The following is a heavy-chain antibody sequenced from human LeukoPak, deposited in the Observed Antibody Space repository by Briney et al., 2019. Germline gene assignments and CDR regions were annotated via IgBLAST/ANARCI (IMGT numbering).Heavy chain of an antibody. D-gene: IGHD3-22*01. CDR1: GITLSNYG. J-gene: IGHJ4*02. Sequence: PGGSLRLSCAVSGITLSNYGMSWVRQAPGKGLECVAGISDSGGRTNYADSVKGRFTISRDNPKNTLYLQMNSLRAEDTAVYFCAERGVVIRVILVGFHKEAYYFDSWGQGALVTVSS. CDR2: ISDSGGRT. CDR3: AERGVVIRVILVGFHKEAYYFDS. V-gene: IGHV3-23*01.